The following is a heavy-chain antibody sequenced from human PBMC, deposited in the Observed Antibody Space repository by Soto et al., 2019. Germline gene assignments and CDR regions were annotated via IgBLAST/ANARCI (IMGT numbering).Heavy chain of an antibody. CDR1: GYTFTSYG. V-gene: IGHV1-18*01. D-gene: IGHD3-10*01. CDR3: ARVLLWFGVLPLGMDV. Sequence: ASVKVSCKASGYTFTSYGISWVRQAPGQGLEWMGWISAYNGNTNYAQKLQGRVTMTTDTSTSTAYMELRSLRSDDTAVYYCARVLLWFGVLPLGMDVWGQGTTVTVSS. CDR2: ISAYNGNT. J-gene: IGHJ6*02.